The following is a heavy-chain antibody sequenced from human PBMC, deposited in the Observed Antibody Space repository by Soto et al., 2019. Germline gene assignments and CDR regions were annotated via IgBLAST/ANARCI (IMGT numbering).Heavy chain of an antibody. CDR2: IYYSGST. Sequence: QVQLQESGPGLVKPSETLSLTCTVSGGSISSYYWSWIRQPPGKGLEWIGYIYYSGSTNYNPSLKSRVTISVDTSKNQFSLKLSSVTAADTAVYYCAREKDFGFPVLWGQGTLVTVSS. V-gene: IGHV4-59*01. CDR1: GGSISSYY. J-gene: IGHJ4*02. CDR3: AREKDFGFPVL. D-gene: IGHD3-10*01.